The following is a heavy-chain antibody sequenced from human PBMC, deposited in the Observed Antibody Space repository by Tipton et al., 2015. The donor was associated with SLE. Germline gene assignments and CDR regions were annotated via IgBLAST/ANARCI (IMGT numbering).Heavy chain of an antibody. Sequence: SLRLSCAASGFTFSSYWMSWVRQAPGKGLEWVANIKQDGSEKYYVDSVKGRFTISRDNAKNSLYLQMNSLRAEDTAVYYCARVPQGRVPGVFDYWGQGTLVTVSS. CDR3: ARVPQGRVPGVFDY. D-gene: IGHD1-1*01. CDR2: IKQDGSEK. CDR1: GFTFSSYW. J-gene: IGHJ4*02. V-gene: IGHV3-7*01.